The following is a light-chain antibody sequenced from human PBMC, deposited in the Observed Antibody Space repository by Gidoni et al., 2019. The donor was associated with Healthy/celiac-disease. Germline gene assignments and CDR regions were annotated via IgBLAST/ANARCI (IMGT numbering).Light chain of an antibody. CDR2: DAS. J-gene: IGKJ5*01. V-gene: IGKV3-11*01. Sequence: EIVLTQSPATLSSSPGERATSSCRASQSVSSYLAWYQQKPGQAPGLLIYDASNRATGIPARFRGSGSGTDFTLTIRRLEPEDCAVYYCQQRSNWPPSTFGQGTRLEIK. CDR3: QQRSNWPPST. CDR1: QSVSSY.